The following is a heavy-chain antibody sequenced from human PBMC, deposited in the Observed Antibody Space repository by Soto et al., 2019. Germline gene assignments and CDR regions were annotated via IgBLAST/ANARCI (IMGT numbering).Heavy chain of an antibody. Sequence: LSLTCTVSGGSISGHFWSWIRQPAGKKLEWIGRIYSSGNTIYSPSLKTRVTMSADTSKNQFSLDLTSVTAADTAVYYCARDNVWSGFYSFFDNWGQGTLVTVSS. CDR1: GGSISGHF. CDR3: ARDNVWSGFYSFFDN. D-gene: IGHD3-3*01. J-gene: IGHJ4*02. CDR2: IYSSGNT. V-gene: IGHV4-4*07.